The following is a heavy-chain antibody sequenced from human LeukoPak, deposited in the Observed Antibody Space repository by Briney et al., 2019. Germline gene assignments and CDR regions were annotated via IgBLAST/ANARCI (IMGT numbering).Heavy chain of an antibody. CDR2: ISGNGGST. V-gene: IGHV3-23*01. CDR3: AKVRRGYYDSSGYYSNDAFDI. D-gene: IGHD3-22*01. Sequence: GGSLRLPCAASGFTFSSYAMSWVRQAPGKGLEWVSGISGNGGSTYYADSVKGRFTISRDNSKNTLYLQMNSLRAEDTAVYYCAKVRRGYYDSSGYYSNDAFDIWGQGTMVTVSS. J-gene: IGHJ3*02. CDR1: GFTFSSYA.